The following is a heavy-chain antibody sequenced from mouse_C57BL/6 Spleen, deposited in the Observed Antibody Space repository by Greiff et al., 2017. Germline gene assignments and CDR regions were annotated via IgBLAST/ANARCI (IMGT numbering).Heavy chain of an antibody. J-gene: IGHJ4*01. Sequence: EVKLVESEGGLVQPGSSMKLSCTASGFTFSDYYMAWVRQVPEKGLEWVANINYDGSSTYYLDSLKSRFIISRDNAKNILYLQMSSLKSEDTATXYCAREDYGLYYAMDYWGQGTSVTVSS. CDR1: GFTFSDYY. V-gene: IGHV5-16*01. CDR3: AREDYGLYYAMDY. CDR2: INYDGSST. D-gene: IGHD2-4*01.